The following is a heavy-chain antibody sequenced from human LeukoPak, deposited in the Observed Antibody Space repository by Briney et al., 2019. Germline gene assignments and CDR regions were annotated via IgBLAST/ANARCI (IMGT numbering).Heavy chain of an antibody. CDR3: ARDGEYGTSPH. V-gene: IGHV7-4-1*02. D-gene: IGHD2-2*01. Sequence: ASVKVSCKASGYTFTSYAMNWVRRAPGQGLEWMGWINTNTGNPTYAQGSTGRFVFSLDTSVSTAYLQVSSLKAEDTAVYYCARDGEYGTSPHWGQGTLVTVSS. CDR1: GYTFTSYA. J-gene: IGHJ4*02. CDR2: INTNTGNP.